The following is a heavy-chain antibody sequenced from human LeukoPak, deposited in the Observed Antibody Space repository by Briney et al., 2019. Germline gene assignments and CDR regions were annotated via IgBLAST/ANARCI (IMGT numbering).Heavy chain of an antibody. J-gene: IGHJ4*02. V-gene: IGHV3-53*01. D-gene: IGHD3-10*01. Sequence: GGSLRLSCAASGFTVSSSYMSWVRQAPGKGLEWVSLIYSGGTTYYADSVKGRFTISRDDSKNTLYLQMNSLRAEDTAVYYCATYPKTTAVRGVIITTDYWGQGTLVTVSS. CDR2: IYSGGTT. CDR3: ATYPKTTAVRGVIITTDY. CDR1: GFTVSSSY.